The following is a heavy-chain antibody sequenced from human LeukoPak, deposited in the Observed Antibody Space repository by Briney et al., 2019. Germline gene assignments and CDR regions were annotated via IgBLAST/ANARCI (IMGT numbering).Heavy chain of an antibody. CDR1: GGSISSSTYY. V-gene: IGHV4-39*01. J-gene: IGHJ5*02. D-gene: IGHD3-10*01. Sequence: SETLSLTCTVSGGSISSSTYYWGWIRQPPGGGLEWIGTIYYRGSTYYNPSLKSRVTISVDTSNNQFSLRLSSVTAADTAVYYCAILGTGSSWGQGTLVTVSS. CDR3: AILGTGSS. CDR2: IYYRGST.